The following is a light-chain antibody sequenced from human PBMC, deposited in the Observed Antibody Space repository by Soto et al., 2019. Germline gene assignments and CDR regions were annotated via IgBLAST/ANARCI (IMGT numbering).Light chain of an antibody. CDR3: SSYTTSTSLIL. J-gene: IGLJ2*01. Sequence: QSALTQPASVSGSPGQSITISCTGTSSDIGNYDFVSWYQQVPGTAPKAMIYEVSSRPSGVSNRFSGSKSGNTASLTISGLQAEDEAYYYCSSYTTSTSLILFGGGTKVTGL. CDR2: EVS. V-gene: IGLV2-14*01. CDR1: SSDIGNYDF.